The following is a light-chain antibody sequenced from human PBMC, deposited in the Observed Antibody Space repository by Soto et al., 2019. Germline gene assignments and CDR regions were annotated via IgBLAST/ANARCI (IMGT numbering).Light chain of an antibody. V-gene: IGLV2-14*01. CDR2: DVS. Sequence: QSVLPQPASVSGSPGQSITISCTGTSSDVGGYNYVSWYQQHPGKAPKLMIYDVSNRPSGISNRFSASKSGNTASLTISGLQAEDEADYFCSSYTSSSTQVFGTGTKVTVL. J-gene: IGLJ1*01. CDR3: SSYTSSSTQV. CDR1: SSDVGGYNY.